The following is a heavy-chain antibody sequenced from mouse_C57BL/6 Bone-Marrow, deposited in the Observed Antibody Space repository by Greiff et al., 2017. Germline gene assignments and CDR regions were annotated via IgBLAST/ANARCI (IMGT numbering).Heavy chain of an antibody. CDR2: INPNNGGT. J-gene: IGHJ3*01. Sequence: VQLQQSGPELAKPGASVKISCKASGYTFTDYYMNWVKQSHGKSLEWIGDINPNNGGTSYNQKFKGKATLTVDKSSSTAYMELRSLTSEDSAVYYCARDGNAAWFAYWGQGTLVTVSA. CDR3: ARDGNAAWFAY. V-gene: IGHV1-26*01. CDR1: GYTFTDYY. D-gene: IGHD2-1*01.